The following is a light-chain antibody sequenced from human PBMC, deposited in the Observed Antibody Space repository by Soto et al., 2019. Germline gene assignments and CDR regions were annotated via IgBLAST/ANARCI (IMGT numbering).Light chain of an antibody. CDR3: GTWDSSLSGEV. Sequence: QSALTQPPSVSGAPGQRVTISCSGGNSNVGNNSVSWYQQLPRTAPKLLIYDNYKRPSGIPDRFSGSKSGSSATLAITALQTGDEADYYCGTWDSSLSGEVFGTGTKV. J-gene: IGLJ1*01. CDR2: DNY. CDR1: NSNVGNNS. V-gene: IGLV1-51*01.